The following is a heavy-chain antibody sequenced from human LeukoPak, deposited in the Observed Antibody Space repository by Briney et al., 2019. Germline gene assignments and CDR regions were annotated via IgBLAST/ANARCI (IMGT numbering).Heavy chain of an antibody. Sequence: TGGSLRLSCAASGVTFSSDEMNWVRQAPGKGLEWVSYISSSGSTIYYADSVKGRFTISRDNAKNSLYLQMNSLRAEDTAVYYCARVGGRRVDYWGQGTLVTVYS. CDR1: GVTFSSDE. J-gene: IGHJ4*02. V-gene: IGHV3-48*03. CDR3: ARVGGRRVDY. CDR2: ISSSGSTI.